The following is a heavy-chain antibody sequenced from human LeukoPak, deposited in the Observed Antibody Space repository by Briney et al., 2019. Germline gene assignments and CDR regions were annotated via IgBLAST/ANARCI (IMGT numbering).Heavy chain of an antibody. CDR1: GGTFTSYA. Sequence: SVKVSCKTSGGTFTSYAITWVRQAPGQGLEWMGKIIPISGTTNYAQKFQGRVTVTADESTSTAYMELSSLRSEDTALYYCARKLRLGGNWFDPWGQGTLVTVSS. V-gene: IGHV1-69*15. J-gene: IGHJ5*02. CDR3: ARKLRLGGNWFDP. CDR2: IIPISGTT. D-gene: IGHD1-26*01.